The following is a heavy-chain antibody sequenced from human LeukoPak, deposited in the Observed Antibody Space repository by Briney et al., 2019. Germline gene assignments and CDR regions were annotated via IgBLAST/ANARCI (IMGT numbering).Heavy chain of an antibody. Sequence: ASVTVSFTSSGYAFTICGISWMRQAPGPGQEWMGWISAYNGNTNYAQTLQGRVTMTTDTSTRTAYMELRSLRSDDTAVYYCARDKVVGATTVDYWGQGTLVTVSS. CDR1: GYAFTICG. V-gene: IGHV1-18*04. D-gene: IGHD1-26*01. CDR2: ISAYNGNT. J-gene: IGHJ4*02. CDR3: ARDKVVGATTVDY.